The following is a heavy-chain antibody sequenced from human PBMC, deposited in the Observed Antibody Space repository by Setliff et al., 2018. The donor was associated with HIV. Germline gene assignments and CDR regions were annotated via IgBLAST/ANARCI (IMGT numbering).Heavy chain of an antibody. V-gene: IGHV4-38-2*01. CDR3: ARQENFWSEGLWFDP. D-gene: IGHD3-3*01. J-gene: IGHJ5*02. Sequence: ASETLSLTCAVSGYSISSGYYWGWIRQPPGKGLEWIGSIYHSGSTYYNPSLKSRVTISVDTSKNQFSLKLSSVTAADTAVYYCARQENFWSEGLWFDPWGQGTLVTVSS. CDR2: IYHSGST. CDR1: GYSISSGYY.